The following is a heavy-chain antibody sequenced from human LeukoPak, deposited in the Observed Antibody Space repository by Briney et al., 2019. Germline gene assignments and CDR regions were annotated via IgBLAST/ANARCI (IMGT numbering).Heavy chain of an antibody. D-gene: IGHD3-3*01. CDR3: AKDQGITIFGVVGYFVY. CDR1: GFTFSSYA. V-gene: IGHV3-23*01. Sequence: GGSLRLSCAASGFTFSSYAMSWVRQAPGKGLEWVSAITGSGGSTYYADSVKGRFTISRDNSKNTLYLQMNSLRAEDTAVYYCAKDQGITIFGVVGYFVYWCQGTLVTVSS. J-gene: IGHJ4*02. CDR2: ITGSGGST.